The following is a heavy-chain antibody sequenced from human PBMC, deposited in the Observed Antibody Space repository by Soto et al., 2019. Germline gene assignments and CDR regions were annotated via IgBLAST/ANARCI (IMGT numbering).Heavy chain of an antibody. CDR2: INPANGNT. V-gene: IGHV1-3*01. D-gene: IGHD1-1*01. J-gene: IGHJ3*02. CDR3: TRDLEYLLREDAFDI. Sequence: ASVKVSCKASGFVFSGFGLHWVRQAPGERLEWMGWINPANGNTKYGPEFQGRVIISLDTSADIVYMEVRSLRSEDTAVYYCTRDLEYLLREDAFDIWG. CDR1: GFVFSGFG.